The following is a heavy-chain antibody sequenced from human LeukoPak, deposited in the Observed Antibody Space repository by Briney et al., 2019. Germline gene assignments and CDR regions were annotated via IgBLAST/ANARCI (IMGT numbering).Heavy chain of an antibody. Sequence: GGSLRLSCAASGFTFSSYSMNWVRQAPGKGLEWVSSITSSSTYIHYADSVKGRFTISRDNAKNSLYLQMNSLRAGDTAVYYCARTTSGATFSDYYYYHMDVWGKGTTVTVSS. CDR3: ARTTSGATFSDYYYYHMDV. D-gene: IGHD1-26*01. J-gene: IGHJ6*03. CDR1: GFTFSSYS. V-gene: IGHV3-21*01. CDR2: ITSSSTYI.